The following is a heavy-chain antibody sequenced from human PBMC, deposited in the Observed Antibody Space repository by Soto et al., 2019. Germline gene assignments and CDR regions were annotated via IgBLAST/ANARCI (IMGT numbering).Heavy chain of an antibody. V-gene: IGHV3-30-3*01. CDR1: GFTFSSYA. CDR3: ARGNNFYASNTYDLDY. Sequence: QVQLEESGGGVVQPGRSLRLSCAASGFTFSSYAIHWVRQAPGKGLEWVAVISVDDSNKYYADSVKGRFTISRDNSKNTLYLQMNSLRPEDTAVYYCARGNNFYASNTYDLDYWGQGTLVTVSS. D-gene: IGHD3-22*01. CDR2: ISVDDSNK. J-gene: IGHJ4*02.